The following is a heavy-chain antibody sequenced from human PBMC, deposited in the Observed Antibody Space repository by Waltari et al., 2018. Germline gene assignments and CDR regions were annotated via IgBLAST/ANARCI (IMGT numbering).Heavy chain of an antibody. D-gene: IGHD1-26*01. V-gene: IGHV3-21*01. CDR2: ISSSSYI. J-gene: IGHJ3*02. CDR3: ARDSGSYYGAFDI. Sequence: EVQLVESGGGLVKPGGSLRLSCAASGFTFSSYSMNWVRQAPGKGLEWVSSISSSSYIYYADSVKGRFTISRDNAKNSLYLQMNSLRAEDTAVYYCARDSGSYYGAFDIWGQGTMVTVSS. CDR1: GFTFSSYS.